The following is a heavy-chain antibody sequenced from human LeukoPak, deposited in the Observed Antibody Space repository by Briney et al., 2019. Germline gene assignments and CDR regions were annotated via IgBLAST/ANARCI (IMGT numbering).Heavy chain of an antibody. V-gene: IGHV3-48*03. D-gene: IGHD3-10*01. CDR2: ISSSGTTI. Sequence: PGGSLRLSCVVSGFPFSNYWMSWVRQAPGKGLEWVSYISSSGTTIYDADSVKGRFTISRDNAKNSLYLQMNSLRAEDTAVYYCARDEIQSGAFDIWGRGTMVTVSS. J-gene: IGHJ3*02. CDR3: ARDEIQSGAFDI. CDR1: GFPFSNYW.